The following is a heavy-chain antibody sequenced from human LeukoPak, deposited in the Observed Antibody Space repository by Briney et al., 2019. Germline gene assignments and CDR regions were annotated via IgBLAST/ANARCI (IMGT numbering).Heavy chain of an antibody. J-gene: IGHJ4*02. CDR3: ATDDYDSVVYSY. CDR2: IYTSGST. V-gene: IGHV4-4*07. Sequence: SETLSLTCTVSGGSIRSSYRSWFRQPAGKGLEWIGRIYTSGSTNYNPSLKSRVTMSLDTSKNHFSLNLRSVTAADTAVYFCATDDYDSVVYSYWGQGTLVTVSS. D-gene: IGHD3-22*01. CDR1: GGSIRSSY.